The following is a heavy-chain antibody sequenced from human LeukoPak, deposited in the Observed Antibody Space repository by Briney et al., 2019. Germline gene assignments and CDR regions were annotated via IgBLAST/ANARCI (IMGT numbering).Heavy chain of an antibody. D-gene: IGHD3-3*01. CDR1: GFTFSSYG. CDR2: IRYDGSNK. V-gene: IGHV3-30*02. CDR3: AKDLRPSAIRITIFGLPGDY. Sequence: GGSLRLSCAASGFTFSSYGMHRVRQAPGKGLEWVAFIRYDGSNKYYADSVKGRFTISRDNSKNTLYLQMNSLRAEDTAVYYCAKDLRPSAIRITIFGLPGDYWGQGTLVTVSS. J-gene: IGHJ4*02.